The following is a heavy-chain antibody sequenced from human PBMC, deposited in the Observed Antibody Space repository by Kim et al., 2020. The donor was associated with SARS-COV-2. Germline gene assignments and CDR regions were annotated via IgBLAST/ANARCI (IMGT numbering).Heavy chain of an antibody. CDR3: QGGDYNVDF. Sequence: GGSLRLSCSASGFTFSMYAMHWVRQAPGKGLEYVSAISSSGSSTYYADSVKGRFTISRDDSKTTLYLQMSSLRADDTAVYYCQGGDYNVDFWGQGALVTV. V-gene: IGHV3-64D*06. J-gene: IGHJ4*02. CDR1: GFTFSMYA. CDR2: ISSSGSST. D-gene: IGHD3-10*01.